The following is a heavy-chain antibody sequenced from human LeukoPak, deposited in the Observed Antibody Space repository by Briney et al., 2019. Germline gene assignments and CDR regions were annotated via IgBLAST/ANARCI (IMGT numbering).Heavy chain of an antibody. CDR3: AKNDQWRLGYFDY. CDR1: GFTFSSHA. Sequence: AGSLTLSCPASGFTFSSHAMSCVRQDPGERLEGASANSVSGGSTYYADSVKGRFTISRDNSKNTLYLQMNSLRAEDTAVYYCAKNDQWRLGYFDYWGQGTLVTVSS. CDR2: NSVSGGST. V-gene: IGHV3-23*01. J-gene: IGHJ4*02. D-gene: IGHD6-19*01.